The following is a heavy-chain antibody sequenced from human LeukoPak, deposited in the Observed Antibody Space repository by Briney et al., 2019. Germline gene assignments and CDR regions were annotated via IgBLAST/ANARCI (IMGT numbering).Heavy chain of an antibody. CDR3: AREIVAMEWELIRYYYMDV. CDR1: GYTFTRYG. Sequence: GASVKVSCKASGYTFTRYGISWVRQAPGQGLEWMGWISAYNGNTNYAQKLQGRVTMTTDTSTSTAYMELRSLRSDDTAVYYCAREIVAMEWELIRYYYMDVWGKGTTVTVSS. D-gene: IGHD1-26*01. V-gene: IGHV1-18*01. J-gene: IGHJ6*03. CDR2: ISAYNGNT.